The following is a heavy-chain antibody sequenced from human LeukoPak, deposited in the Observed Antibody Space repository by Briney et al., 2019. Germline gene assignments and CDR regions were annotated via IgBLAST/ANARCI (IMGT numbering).Heavy chain of an antibody. V-gene: IGHV1-2*02. Sequence: ASVKVSCKASGYTFTGYYMHWVRQAPGQGLEWMGWINPNSGGTNYAQKFQGRVTMTRDTSISTAYMELSRLRSDETAVDYCATSMVRGVPSFWGQGTLVTVSS. D-gene: IGHD3-10*01. CDR3: ATSMVRGVPSF. CDR1: GYTFTGYY. J-gene: IGHJ4*02. CDR2: INPNSGGT.